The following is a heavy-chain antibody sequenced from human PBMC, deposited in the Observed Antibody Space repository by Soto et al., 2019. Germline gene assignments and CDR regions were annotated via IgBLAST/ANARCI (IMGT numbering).Heavy chain of an antibody. D-gene: IGHD3-3*01. CDR1: PXIFSDHG. V-gene: IGHV3-49*03. Sequence: SLGLSCSAAPXIFSDHGMTWIRLAPGRGLEWVAFIVGTPDGGRVEYAASAMGRFTISRDDSKTIVYLKMKRLRLDDTGVYYCTRGRFGYYAPWGQGTLGPVS. CDR3: TRGRFGYYAP. J-gene: IGHJ5*02. CDR2: IVGTPDGGRV.